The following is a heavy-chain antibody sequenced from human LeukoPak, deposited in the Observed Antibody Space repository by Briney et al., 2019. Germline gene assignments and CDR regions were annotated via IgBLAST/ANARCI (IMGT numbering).Heavy chain of an antibody. J-gene: IGHJ4*02. D-gene: IGHD5-18*01. V-gene: IGHV3-33*01. Sequence: GRSLRLSCAASGFTFSSYGMHWVRQAPGKGLEWVAVIWYDGSNKYCADSVKGRFTISRDNSKNTLYLQMNSLRAEDTAVYYCARDGIIQLWSQGHFDYWGQGTLVTVSS. CDR1: GFTFSSYG. CDR2: IWYDGSNK. CDR3: ARDGIIQLWSQGHFDY.